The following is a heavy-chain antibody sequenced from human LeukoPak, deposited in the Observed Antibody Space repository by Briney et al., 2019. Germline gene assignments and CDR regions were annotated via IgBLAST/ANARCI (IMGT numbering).Heavy chain of an antibody. Sequence: ASVKVSCKTSGYTFSTYAIQWVRQAPGQRLEWMGWINGGDGNTKFSQKFQGRVTITRDTSASSSYMELSSLRSEDTAVCYCARSYIVVVPAVYFDYWGQGTLVTVSS. J-gene: IGHJ4*02. CDR3: ARSYIVVVPAVYFDY. CDR2: INGGDGNT. V-gene: IGHV1-3*01. D-gene: IGHD2-2*01. CDR1: GYTFSTYA.